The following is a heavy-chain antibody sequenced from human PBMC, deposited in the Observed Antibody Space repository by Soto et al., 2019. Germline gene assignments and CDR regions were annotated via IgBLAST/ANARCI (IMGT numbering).Heavy chain of an antibody. D-gene: IGHD6-13*01. CDR2: ISAYNGNT. CDR1: GYTFTSYG. V-gene: IGHV1-18*01. J-gene: IGHJ6*03. Sequence: ASVKVSCKASGYTFTSYGISWVRQAPGQGLEWMGWISAYNGNTNYAQKLQGRVTMTTDTSTSTAYMELRSLRSDDTAVYYCARRFASHLVPNYYCDHMDVWGKGTTVTGS. CDR3: ARRFASHLVPNYYCDHMDV.